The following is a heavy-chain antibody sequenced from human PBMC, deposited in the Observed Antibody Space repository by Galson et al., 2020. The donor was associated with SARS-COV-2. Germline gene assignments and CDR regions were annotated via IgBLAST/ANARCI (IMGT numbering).Heavy chain of an antibody. CDR1: GGSIRSSSYY. J-gene: IGHJ6*02. CDR3: ARVVKYYGMDV. CDR2: IYYSGTT. V-gene: IGHV4-39*07. Sequence: ASETLSLTCTVSGGSIRSSSYYWGWIRQPPGKGLDWIGSIYYSGTTYYNPSLKSRVTLSVDTSKNPFSLKLSSVTAADTAVYYCARVVKYYGMDVWGQGTTVTVSS. D-gene: IGHD2-15*01.